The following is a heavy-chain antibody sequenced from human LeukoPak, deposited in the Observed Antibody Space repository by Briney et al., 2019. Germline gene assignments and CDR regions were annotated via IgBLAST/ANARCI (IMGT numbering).Heavy chain of an antibody. CDR3: AKTVTTVTTSHYYYGMDV. J-gene: IGHJ6*02. CDR2: ISGSGGST. Sequence: GGSLRLSCAASGFTFCSYAMSWVRQAPGKGLEWVSAISGSGGSTYYADSVKGRFTISRDNSKNTLYLQMNSLRAEDTAVYYCAKTVTTVTTSHYYYGMDVWGQGTTVTVSS. CDR1: GFTFCSYA. D-gene: IGHD4-17*01. V-gene: IGHV3-23*01.